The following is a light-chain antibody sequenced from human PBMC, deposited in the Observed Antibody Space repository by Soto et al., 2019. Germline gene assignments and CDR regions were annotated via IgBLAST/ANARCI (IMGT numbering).Light chain of an antibody. CDR1: QGISNY. CDR2: AAS. V-gene: IGKV1-27*01. Sequence: DIQMTQSPSSLSASVGDRVTITCRASQGISNYLAWYQQKPGKVPKLLIYAASTLQSGVPSRFSGSGSGTDFTFTISSLQPEDVATYYSQKYNSAPPASGTFGQGTKVEIK. J-gene: IGKJ1*01. CDR3: QKYNSAPPASGT.